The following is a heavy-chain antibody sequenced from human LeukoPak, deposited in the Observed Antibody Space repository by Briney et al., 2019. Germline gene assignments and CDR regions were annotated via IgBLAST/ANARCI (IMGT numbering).Heavy chain of an antibody. CDR1: GFTFSSYA. CDR2: ISYDGSNK. V-gene: IGHV3-30-3*01. J-gene: IGHJ6*02. CDR3: ARDAGSSGYYGMDV. D-gene: IGHD3-22*01. Sequence: GRSLRLSCAASGFTFSSYAMHWVREAPGKGLERVAVISYDGSNKYYADSVKGRFTISRDNSKNTLYLQMNSLRAEDTAVYYCARDAGSSGYYGMDVWGQGTTVTVSS.